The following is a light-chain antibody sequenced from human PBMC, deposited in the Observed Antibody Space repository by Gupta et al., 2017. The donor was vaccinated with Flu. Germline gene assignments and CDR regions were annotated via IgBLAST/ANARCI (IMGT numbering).Light chain of an antibody. CDR3: QQSYSNPPA. V-gene: IGKV1-39*01. CDR2: AAS. Sequence: DIPSTQCPYSPSASVGDRVTITCRASQSISSYLNWYQQKPGKAPKLLIYAASSLQSGVPSRFSGSGSGTDFTLTISSLQPEDFATYYCQQSYSNPPAFGGGTKVEIK. J-gene: IGKJ4*01. CDR1: QSISSY.